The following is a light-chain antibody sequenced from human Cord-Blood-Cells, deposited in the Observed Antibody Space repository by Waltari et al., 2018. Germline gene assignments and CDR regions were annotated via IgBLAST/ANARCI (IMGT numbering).Light chain of an antibody. Sequence: DIPVTQSPSSLSASGGDRVTITCRASQSISSYLNWYQQKPGKAPKLLIYAASSLQSGVPSRFSGSGSGTDFTLTISSLQPEDFATYYCQQSYSTPYTFGQGTKLEIK. CDR1: QSISSY. V-gene: IGKV1-39*01. CDR3: QQSYSTPYT. J-gene: IGKJ2*01. CDR2: AAS.